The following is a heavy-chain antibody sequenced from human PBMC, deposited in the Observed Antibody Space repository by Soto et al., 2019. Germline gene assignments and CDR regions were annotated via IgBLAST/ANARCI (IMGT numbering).Heavy chain of an antibody. CDR1: GGTFSSHG. D-gene: IGHD3-16*01. J-gene: IGHJ4*02. CDR2: IIPIFGTATA. Sequence: SVKVSCKGSGGTFSSHGISGVRQAPGQGLEWMGGIIPIFGTATANYAQKFQGRVTITADESTSTAYMELSSLRSEDTAVFYCAKERGGYRSNRAFDSWGQGTLVTGSS. V-gene: IGHV1-69*13. CDR3: AKERGGYRSNRAFDS.